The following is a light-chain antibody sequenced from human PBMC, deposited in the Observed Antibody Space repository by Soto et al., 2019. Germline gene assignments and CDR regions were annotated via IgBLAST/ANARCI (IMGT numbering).Light chain of an antibody. CDR3: QQCYNTPS. V-gene: IGKV4-1*01. J-gene: IGKJ3*01. CDR1: QSVLYSSNNKNC. Sequence: DIVMTQSPDSLSVSLGGRATINCKSSQSVLYSSNNKNCLAWYQQKPGQSPKLLIYLASTLESGVPDRFSGSGSGTDFTLTISSLQAEDVAVYYCQQCYNTPSFGPGTKVDI. CDR2: LAS.